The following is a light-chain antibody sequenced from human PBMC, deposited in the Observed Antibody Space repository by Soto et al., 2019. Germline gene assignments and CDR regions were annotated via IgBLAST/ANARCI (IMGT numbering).Light chain of an antibody. V-gene: IGKV4-1*01. CDR2: WAS. CDR3: QQYYTTPPT. J-gene: IGKJ3*01. CDR1: QSVLYSSNNKNY. Sequence: DIVMTQSPDSLAVSLGERATINCKSSQSVLYSSNNKNYLAWYQQKPGQPPKLLIYWASTRESGVPDRFSGSGFGTDFTLTISSLQAEDVAVYYCQQYYTTPPTFGPGTKVDFK.